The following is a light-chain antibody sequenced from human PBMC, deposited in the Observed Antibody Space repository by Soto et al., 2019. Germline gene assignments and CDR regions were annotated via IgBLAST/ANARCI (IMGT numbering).Light chain of an antibody. CDR3: CSYAGSSTSV. Sequence: QSALTQPASVSGSPGQSITISCTGTSSDVGNYNLVSWYQHHPGKAPKLMIYEVSKRPSGVSNRFSGSKSGNTASLTISGLQTEDEADYFCCSYAGSSTSVFGGGTQLTVL. CDR2: EVS. V-gene: IGLV2-23*02. J-gene: IGLJ3*02. CDR1: SSDVGNYNL.